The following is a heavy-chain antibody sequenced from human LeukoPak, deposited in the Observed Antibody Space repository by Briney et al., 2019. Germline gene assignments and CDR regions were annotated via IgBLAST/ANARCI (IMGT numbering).Heavy chain of an antibody. J-gene: IGHJ4*02. V-gene: IGHV1-2*02. Sequence: ASVKVSCKASGYTFTGYSMHWVRQAPGQGLGWMGWINPNSGGTDSAQKFQGRVTMTRDTSISTVYMELSRLRSDDTAVYYCARKKVGSSFPLDYWGQGTLVTVSS. CDR1: GYTFTGYS. CDR3: ARKKVGSSFPLDY. D-gene: IGHD1-26*01. CDR2: INPNSGGT.